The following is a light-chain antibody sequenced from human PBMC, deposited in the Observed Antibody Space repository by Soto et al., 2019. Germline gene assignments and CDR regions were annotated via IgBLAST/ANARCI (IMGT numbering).Light chain of an antibody. V-gene: IGKV1-5*01. CDR2: YAS. Sequence: DIQMTQSPSTLSASVGDRVTITCRASQSISSWLAWYQQKPGKAPKLLIYYASSLESGVPSRFSGSGSGTEFTLTMSSVQPDDFATNCCQQYNSYSPRTFGVGTKVDIK. CDR1: QSISSW. J-gene: IGKJ4*01. CDR3: QQYNSYSPRT.